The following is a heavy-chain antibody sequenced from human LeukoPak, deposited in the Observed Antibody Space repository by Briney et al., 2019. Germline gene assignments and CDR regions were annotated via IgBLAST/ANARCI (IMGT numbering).Heavy chain of an antibody. CDR1: GYTFTSYG. D-gene: IGHD6-13*01. V-gene: IGHV1-18*01. Sequence: ASVKVSCKASGYTFTSYGISWMRQAPGQGLEWMGWISAYNGNTNYAQKLQGRVTMTTDTSTSTAYMELRSLRSDDTAVYYCARDGVGSSSNYYYYGMVVWGQGTTVTVSS. CDR3: ARDGVGSSSNYYYYGMVV. J-gene: IGHJ6*02. CDR2: ISAYNGNT.